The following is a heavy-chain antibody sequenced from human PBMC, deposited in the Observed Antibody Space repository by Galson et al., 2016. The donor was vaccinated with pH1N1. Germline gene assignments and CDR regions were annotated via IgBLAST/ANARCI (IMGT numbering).Heavy chain of an antibody. D-gene: IGHD1-14*01. Sequence: SLRLACAASGFTFTYYRMNWVHQAPGQGLEWASSISSDATDPFYAASVQGRFTISRDNATNSPFLEMNRLRADDTAIYWCARLSRPGVGSDRWGQGILVAVSS. CDR1: GFTFTYYR. V-gene: IGHV3-21*01. CDR2: ISSDATDP. CDR3: ARLSRPGVGSDR. J-gene: IGHJ5*02.